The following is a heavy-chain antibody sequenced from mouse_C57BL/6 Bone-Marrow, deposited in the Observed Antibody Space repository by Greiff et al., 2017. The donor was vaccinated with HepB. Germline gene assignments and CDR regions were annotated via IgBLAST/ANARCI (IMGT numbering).Heavy chain of an antibody. CDR3: ARIRRGSFYAMDY. Sequence: EVKLVESGGGLVKPGGSLKLSCAASGFTFSSYAMSWVRQTPEKRLEWVATISDGGSYTYYPDNVKGRFTISRDNAKNNLYLQMSHLKSEDTAMYYCARIRRGSFYAMDYWCQGTSVTVSS. V-gene: IGHV5-4*03. CDR2: ISDGGSYT. J-gene: IGHJ4*01. D-gene: IGHD2-12*01. CDR1: GFTFSSYA.